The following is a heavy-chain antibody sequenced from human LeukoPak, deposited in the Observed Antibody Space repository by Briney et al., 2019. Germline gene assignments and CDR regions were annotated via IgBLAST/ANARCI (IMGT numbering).Heavy chain of an antibody. J-gene: IGHJ4*02. CDR2: INHSGST. Sequence: SETLSLTCAVYGGSFSGYYWSWIRQPPGKGLEWIGEINHSGSTNYNPSLKSRVTISVDTSKNQFSLKLSSVTAADTAVYYCARSRTVNYYGSGSYYRDWGQGTLVTVSS. CDR1: GGSFSGYY. D-gene: IGHD3-10*01. CDR3: ARSRTVNYYGSGSYYRD. V-gene: IGHV4-34*01.